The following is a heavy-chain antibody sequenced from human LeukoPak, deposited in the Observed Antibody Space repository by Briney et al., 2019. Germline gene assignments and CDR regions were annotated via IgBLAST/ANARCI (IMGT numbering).Heavy chain of an antibody. Sequence: SETLSLTCTVSGGSISSHYWTWIRQSPVKGLEWIGDISNSGSTSYNPSLKSRVTISIDTSKNQFSLKLSSVTAADTAVYYCGRDALVGYFSYYYVGVWGKGTTVTVSS. CDR2: ISNSGST. J-gene: IGHJ6*03. V-gene: IGHV4-59*11. CDR1: GGSISSHY. D-gene: IGHD2-15*01. CDR3: GRDALVGYFSYYYVGV.